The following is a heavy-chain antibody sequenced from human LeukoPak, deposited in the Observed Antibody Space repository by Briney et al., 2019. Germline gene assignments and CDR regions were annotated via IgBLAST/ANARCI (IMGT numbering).Heavy chain of an antibody. V-gene: IGHV3-7*01. D-gene: IGHD2-21*02. J-gene: IGHJ2*01. CDR2: IKHDEIEN. CDR3: VKLVVVTATYWYFDV. CDR1: IFLFSLYW. Sequence: GVSQRLLCTACIFLFSLYWMVGVPGARGRGGDCVANIKHDEIENYLADSVTGRFTISRDNAENSLFLQMNSLRPDDTAVYFCVKLVVVTATYWYFDVWGRGTTITVSS.